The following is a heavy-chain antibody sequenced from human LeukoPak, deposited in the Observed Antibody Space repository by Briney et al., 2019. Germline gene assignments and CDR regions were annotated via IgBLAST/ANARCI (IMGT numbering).Heavy chain of an antibody. D-gene: IGHD3-22*01. CDR3: AKPAGSHYYDSSGYYFDY. J-gene: IGHJ4*02. CDR2: ISTSGGGT. V-gene: IGHV3-23*01. Sequence: GGSLRLSCAATGFTFSSYPLSWVRQAPGKGLEWVSAISTSGGGTYFTDSVKGRFTISRDNSKNTLYLQMNSLRADDTAVYYCAKPAGSHYYDSSGYYFDYWGQGTLVTVSS. CDR1: GFTFSSYP.